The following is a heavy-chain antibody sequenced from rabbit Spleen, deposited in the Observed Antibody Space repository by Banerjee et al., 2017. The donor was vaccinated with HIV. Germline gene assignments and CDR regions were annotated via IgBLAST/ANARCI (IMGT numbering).Heavy chain of an antibody. V-gene: IGHV1S45*01. D-gene: IGHD8-1*01. CDR3: ARRYPGSAYYNRLDL. Sequence: QEQLEESGGGLVKPEGSLTLTCTASGFSFSSSYYMCWVRQAPGKGLECIACIYADRSGSTYYASWVNGRFTISRSTSLNTVTLHLTSLTAADTATYFCARRYPGSAYYNRLDLWGPGTLVTVS. CDR1: GFSFSSSYY. J-gene: IGHJ3*01. CDR2: IYADRSGST.